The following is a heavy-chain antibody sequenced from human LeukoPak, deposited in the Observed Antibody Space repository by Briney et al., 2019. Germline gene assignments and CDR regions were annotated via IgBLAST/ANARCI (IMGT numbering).Heavy chain of an antibody. D-gene: IGHD6-6*01. CDR2: ISGSGGST. J-gene: IGHJ4*02. CDR3: AKGYSSSQEFDY. V-gene: IGHV3-23*01. CDR1: GFTFNCYA. Sequence: PGGSLRLSCAASGFTFNCYAMGWVRQAPGKGLEWVSSISGSGGSTYYADSVKGRFTISRDNSKNTLYLQMNSLRVEDTAVYYCAKGYSSSQEFDYWGQGTLVTVSS.